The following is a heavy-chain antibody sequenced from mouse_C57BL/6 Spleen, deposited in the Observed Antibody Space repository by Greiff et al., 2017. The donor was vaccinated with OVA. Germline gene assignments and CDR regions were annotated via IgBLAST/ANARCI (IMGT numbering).Heavy chain of an antibody. V-gene: IGHV5-12*01. CDR2: ISNGGGST. J-gene: IGHJ2*01. CDR1: GFTFSDYY. D-gene: IGHD3-3*01. CDR3: ARQGRDVGALDY. Sequence: DVHLVEPGGGLVQPGGSLKLSCAASGFTFSDYYMYWVRQTPEKRLEWVAYISNGGGSTYYPDTVKGRFTISRDNAKNTLYLQMSRLKSEDTAMYYCARQGRDVGALDYWGQGTTLTVSS.